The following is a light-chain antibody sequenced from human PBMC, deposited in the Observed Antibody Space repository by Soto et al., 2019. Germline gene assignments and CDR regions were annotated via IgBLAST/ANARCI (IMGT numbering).Light chain of an antibody. CDR3: SSFTSTNTLV. CDR1: GNDVGGFDY. J-gene: IGLJ1*01. V-gene: IGLV2-14*01. Sequence: QSALTQPASVSGSPGQSISISCTGTGNDVGGFDYVSWYQQLPGKAPKLMIFGVRNRPSGVSTRFSGSRSGNTASLTISGLQTEDEAAYYCSSFTSTNTLVFGTGTKVTVL. CDR2: GVR.